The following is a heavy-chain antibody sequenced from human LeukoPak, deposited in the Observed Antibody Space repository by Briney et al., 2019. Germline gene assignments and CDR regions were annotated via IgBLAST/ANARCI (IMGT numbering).Heavy chain of an antibody. V-gene: IGHV3-15*01. CDR1: GFTFSSYA. J-gene: IGHJ4*02. Sequence: GGSLRLSCAASGFTFSSYAMSWVRQAPGKGLEWVGRIKSKTDGGTTDYAAPVKGRFTISRDDSKNTLYLQMNSLKTEDTAVYYCTTYCSGGSCYPHWGQGTLVTVSS. CDR2: IKSKTDGGTT. D-gene: IGHD2-15*01. CDR3: TTYCSGGSCYPH.